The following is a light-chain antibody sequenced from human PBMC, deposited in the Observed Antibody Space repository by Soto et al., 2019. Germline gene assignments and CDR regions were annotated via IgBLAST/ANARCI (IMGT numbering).Light chain of an antibody. CDR3: CSYAGSRV. J-gene: IGLJ1*01. CDR2: DVS. Sequence: LTQPRSVSGSPGQSVTISCTGTSSDVGGYNYVSWYQQHPGKAPKLMIYDVSKRPSGVPDRFSGSKSGNTASLTISGLQAEDEADYYCCSYAGSRVFGTGTKVTVL. V-gene: IGLV2-11*01. CDR1: SSDVGGYNY.